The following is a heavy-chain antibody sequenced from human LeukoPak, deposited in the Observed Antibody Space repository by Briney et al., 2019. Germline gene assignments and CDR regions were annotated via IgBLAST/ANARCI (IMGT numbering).Heavy chain of an antibody. Sequence: TPSETLSLTCAVSGYSISSGYYWGWIRQPPGKGLEWIGSISHSGSTYYNPSLKSRATILVDTSKNQFSLKLNSVTAADTAVYYCARDTYCTSGVCYLDYWGQGALVTVSS. J-gene: IGHJ4*02. CDR3: ARDTYCTSGVCYLDY. V-gene: IGHV4-38-2*02. CDR2: ISHSGST. CDR1: GYSISSGYY. D-gene: IGHD2-8*01.